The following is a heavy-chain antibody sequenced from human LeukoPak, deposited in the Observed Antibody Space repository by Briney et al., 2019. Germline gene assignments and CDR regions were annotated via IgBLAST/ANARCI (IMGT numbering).Heavy chain of an antibody. CDR1: GFTFGDYA. J-gene: IGHJ4*02. Sequence: GGSLRLSCTTSGFTFGDYAMSWVRQAPGMGLEWVGIIRSKAYGETTEYAASLKGRFSISRDDSKSIAYLQMNSLKTEDTAVYYCTRDYGSGSYRKYYFDYWGQGTLVTVSS. D-gene: IGHD3-10*01. CDR2: IRSKAYGETT. V-gene: IGHV3-49*04. CDR3: TRDYGSGSYRKYYFDY.